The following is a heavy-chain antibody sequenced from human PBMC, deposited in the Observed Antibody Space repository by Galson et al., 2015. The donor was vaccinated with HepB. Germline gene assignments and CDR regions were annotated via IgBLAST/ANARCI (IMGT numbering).Heavy chain of an antibody. CDR3: AREGYSYSYFDN. V-gene: IGHV3-48*03. CDR1: GFTFSSFE. Sequence: SLRLSCAASGFTFSSFEMNWVRQAPGKGLEWVSYISGSGTTIYYADSVKGRFTISRDNARNSLYLQMNSLRAEDTALYYCAREGYSYSYFDNWGQGTLVTVSS. J-gene: IGHJ4*02. D-gene: IGHD5-18*01. CDR2: ISGSGTTI.